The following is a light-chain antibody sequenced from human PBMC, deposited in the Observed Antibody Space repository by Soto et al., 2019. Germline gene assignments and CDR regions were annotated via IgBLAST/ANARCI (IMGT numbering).Light chain of an antibody. CDR2: GNS. Sequence: QSALTQPPSVPGAPEQRVTISCTGSSSNFGADYELHWYQQIPGTAPKLLIFGNSNRPLGVSVRFFGSKSGTSASLAITGLQAEDEADYYCQSYDTSLSASVFGGGTKVTVL. CDR3: QSYDTSLSASV. CDR1: SSNFGADYE. V-gene: IGLV1-40*01. J-gene: IGLJ2*01.